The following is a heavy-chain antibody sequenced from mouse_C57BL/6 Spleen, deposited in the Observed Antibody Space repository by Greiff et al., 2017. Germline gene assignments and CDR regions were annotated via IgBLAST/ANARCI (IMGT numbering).Heavy chain of an antibody. Sequence: EVMLVESGGGLVKPGGSLKLSCAASGFTFSDYGMHWVRQAPEKGLEWVAYISSGSGTIYYADTVKGRFTISRDNAKNTLFLQMTSLRSEDTAMYYCARSDGSSYAMDYWGQGTSVTVSS. V-gene: IGHV5-17*01. CDR2: ISSGSGTI. CDR1: GFTFSDYG. CDR3: ARSDGSSYAMDY. D-gene: IGHD1-1*01. J-gene: IGHJ4*01.